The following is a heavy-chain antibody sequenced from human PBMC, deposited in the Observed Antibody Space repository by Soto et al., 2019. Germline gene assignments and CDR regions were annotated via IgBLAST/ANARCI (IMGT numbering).Heavy chain of an antibody. D-gene: IGHD2-8*02. CDR3: ARDKITGLFDY. CDR1: GGSFSGYY. CDR2: INHSGST. Sequence: PSETLSLTCAVSGGSFSGYYWTWIRQPPGTGLEWIGEINHSGSTNYNPSLKSRVTISVDTSKNQFSLKLTPVTAADTAVYYCARDKITGLFDYWGQGTLVTAPQ. J-gene: IGHJ4*02. V-gene: IGHV4-34*01.